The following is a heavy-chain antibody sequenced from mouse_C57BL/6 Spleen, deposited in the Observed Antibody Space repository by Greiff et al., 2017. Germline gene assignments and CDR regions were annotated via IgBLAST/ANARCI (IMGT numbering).Heavy chain of an antibody. J-gene: IGHJ3*01. CDR3: ARWELGLAFAY. V-gene: IGHV1-50*01. Sequence: VQLQQPGAELVKPGASVKLSCKASGYTFTSYWMQWVKQRPGQGLEWIGEIAPSDSYTNSNQKFKGKATLTVDTSSSTAYMQLSSLTSEDSAVYYCARWELGLAFAYWGQGTLVTVSA. CDR1: GYTFTSYW. D-gene: IGHD4-1*01. CDR2: IAPSDSYT.